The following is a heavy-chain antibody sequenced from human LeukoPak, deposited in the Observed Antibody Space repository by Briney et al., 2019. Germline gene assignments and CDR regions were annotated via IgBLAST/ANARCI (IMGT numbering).Heavy chain of an antibody. Sequence: GGSLRLSCAASGFTVNTYAMSWVRQAPGKGLEWVSGISGSGGNTYYADSVKGRFTISRDNSKNTLYLQMNSLRAEDTAVYYCAKDGKTRNWNYFQAKPVYWGQGTLVTVSS. J-gene: IGHJ4*02. CDR3: AKDGKTRNWNYFQAKPVY. D-gene: IGHD1-7*01. CDR2: ISGSGGNT. CDR1: GFTVNTYA. V-gene: IGHV3-23*01.